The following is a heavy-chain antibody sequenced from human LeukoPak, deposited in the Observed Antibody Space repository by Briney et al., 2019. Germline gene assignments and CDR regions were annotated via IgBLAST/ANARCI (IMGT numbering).Heavy chain of an antibody. J-gene: IGHJ4*02. Sequence: GGSLRLSCAASGFTFSNYWMSWVRQAPGKGLEWVANIGQDGPEKYYVDSVKGRFTISRDNSKNTLYLQMNSLRAEDTAVYYCAKASAMIVVVSKHFDYWGQGTLVTVSS. CDR1: GFTFSNYW. CDR2: IGQDGPEK. V-gene: IGHV3-7*03. D-gene: IGHD3-22*01. CDR3: AKASAMIVVVSKHFDY.